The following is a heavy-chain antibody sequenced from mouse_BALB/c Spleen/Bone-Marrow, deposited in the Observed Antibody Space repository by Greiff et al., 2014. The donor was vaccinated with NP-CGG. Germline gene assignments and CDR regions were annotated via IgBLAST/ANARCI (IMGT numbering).Heavy chain of an antibody. Sequence: QVQLQQPGPELVMPGTSVKISCKASGYTFTNYYIHWLKQRPGQGLEWIGWIFPGDVDTNYNEKFKGKATLTADESSSTAYMQLSSLTSEDSAVYFCAREVGRGGYFDVWGAGTTVNVSS. CDR2: IFPGDVDT. CDR3: AREVGRGGYFDV. V-gene: IGHV1S56*01. J-gene: IGHJ1*01. CDR1: GYTFTNYY. D-gene: IGHD1-1*02.